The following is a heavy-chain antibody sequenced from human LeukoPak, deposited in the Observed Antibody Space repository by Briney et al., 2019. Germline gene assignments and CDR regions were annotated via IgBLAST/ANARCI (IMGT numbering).Heavy chain of an antibody. D-gene: IGHD2-2*02. V-gene: IGHV4-34*01. CDR1: GGSFSGYY. Sequence: PSETLSLTCAVYGGSFSGYYWSWIRQPPGKGLEWIGEINHSGSTNYNPSLKSRVTISVDTSKNQFSLKLSSVTAADTAVYYCARVGIVVVPAAIATEGYYYYGMDVWGQGTTVTVSS. CDR2: INHSGST. J-gene: IGHJ6*02. CDR3: ARVGIVVVPAAIATEGYYYYGMDV.